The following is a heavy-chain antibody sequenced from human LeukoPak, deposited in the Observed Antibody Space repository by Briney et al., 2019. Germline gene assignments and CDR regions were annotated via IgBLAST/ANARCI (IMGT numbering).Heavy chain of an antibody. J-gene: IGHJ6*03. CDR1: GGSISSGSYY. D-gene: IGHD3-10*01. Sequence: SETLSLTCTVSGGSISSGSYYWSWIRQPAGKGLRWIGRSYTSGSTNYNPSLKSRVTISVDTSKNQFSLKLSSVTAADTAVYYCARVGSDYYGSGSYYTHYYMDVWGKGTTVTVSS. V-gene: IGHV4-61*02. CDR2: SYTSGST. CDR3: ARVGSDYYGSGSYYTHYYMDV.